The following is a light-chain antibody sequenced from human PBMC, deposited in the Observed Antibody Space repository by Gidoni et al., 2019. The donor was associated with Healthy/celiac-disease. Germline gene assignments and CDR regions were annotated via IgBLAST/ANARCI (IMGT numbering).Light chain of an antibody. Sequence: IQMTQSPSTLSASVGDRVTITCLASQSISSWLAWYQQKPGKAPKLLIYKASSLESGVPSRFSGSGSGTEFTLTISSLQPDEFATYYCQQYNSYPFTFGPGTKVDIK. CDR2: KAS. CDR3: QQYNSYPFT. V-gene: IGKV1-5*03. J-gene: IGKJ3*01. CDR1: QSISSW.